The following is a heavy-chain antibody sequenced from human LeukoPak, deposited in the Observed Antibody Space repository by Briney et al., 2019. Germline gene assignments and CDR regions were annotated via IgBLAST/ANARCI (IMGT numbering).Heavy chain of an antibody. CDR3: ARVKAYNDYVWGSYRTSWVFDY. CDR2: ISGSGDYT. V-gene: IGHV3-23*01. D-gene: IGHD3-16*02. Sequence: PGGTLRLSCAASGFTFSSHGMSWVRQAPGKGLEWVSTISGSGDYTYYADSVKGRFTISRDNSKNSLYLQMNSLRAEDTAVYYCARVKAYNDYVWGSYRTSWVFDYWGQGTLVTVSS. J-gene: IGHJ4*02. CDR1: GFTFSSHG.